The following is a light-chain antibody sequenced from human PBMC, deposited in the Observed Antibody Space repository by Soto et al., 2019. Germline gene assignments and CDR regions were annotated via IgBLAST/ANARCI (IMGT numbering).Light chain of an antibody. J-gene: IGLJ1*01. CDR3: SSYADSNNYV. CDR1: SSDVGGYNY. CDR2: EVI. V-gene: IGLV2-8*01. Sequence: QSALTQPPSASGSPGQSVTISCTGTSSDVGGYNYVSWYQQHPGKAPKLMIYEVIKRPSGVPARFSGSKSGNTASLTVSGLQAEDEADYYCSSYADSNNYVFGTGTKLTVL.